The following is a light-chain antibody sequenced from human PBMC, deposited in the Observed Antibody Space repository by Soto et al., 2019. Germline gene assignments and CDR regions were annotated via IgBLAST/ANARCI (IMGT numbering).Light chain of an antibody. J-gene: IGKJ1*01. Sequence: DIQMTQSPSTLSASVGDRVTITCRASQSISSWLAWYQQKPGKAPKLLIYKASSLESGVPSRFSGSGSGTEFTLTISSLQPEDFATYYCQQAKNFPWTFGQGTKVDIK. CDR1: QSISSW. V-gene: IGKV1-5*03. CDR3: QQAKNFPWT. CDR2: KAS.